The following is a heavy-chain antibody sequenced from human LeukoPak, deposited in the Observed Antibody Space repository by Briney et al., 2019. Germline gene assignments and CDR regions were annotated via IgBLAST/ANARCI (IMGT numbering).Heavy chain of an antibody. D-gene: IGHD2-2*03. J-gene: IGHJ4*02. CDR2: IYHSGST. V-gene: IGHV4-38-2*01. CDR1: GYSISSGYY. Sequence: SETLSLTCAVSGYSISSGYYWGWIRQPPGKGLEWIGSIYHSGSTYYNPSLKSRVTISVDTSKNQFSLKLSSVTAADTAVYYCGRVGYCSSTSCYAGALDYWGQGTLVTVSS. CDR3: GRVGYCSSTSCYAGALDY.